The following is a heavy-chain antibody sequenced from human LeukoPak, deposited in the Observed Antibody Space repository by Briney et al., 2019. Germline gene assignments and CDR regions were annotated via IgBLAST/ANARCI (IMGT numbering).Heavy chain of an antibody. CDR1: GFTFSSYA. CDR2: VSGSGGST. D-gene: IGHD3-9*01. CDR3: ASSLYDILTGYYSPFDY. V-gene: IGHV3-23*01. Sequence: GGSLRLSCAASGFTFSSYAMSWVRQAPGKGLEWVSAVSGSGGSTYYADSVKGRFTISRDNSKNTLYLQMNSLRAEDTAVYYCASSLYDILTGYYSPFDYWGQGTLVTVSS. J-gene: IGHJ4*02.